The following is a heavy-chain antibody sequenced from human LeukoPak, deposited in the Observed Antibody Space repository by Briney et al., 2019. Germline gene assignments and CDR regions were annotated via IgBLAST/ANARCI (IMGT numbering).Heavy chain of an antibody. J-gene: IGHJ4*02. Sequence: GGSLRLSCAASRFAFHNYAMTWIRQAPERGLEWVSSISVDGGDIKYTDSAKGRFTISRDNSKGTLYLQMDSLRAEDTAVYYCAKDERDYDILTGYPADYWGQGTLVTVSS. CDR1: RFAFHNYA. V-gene: IGHV3-23*01. CDR2: ISVDGGDI. D-gene: IGHD3-9*01. CDR3: AKDERDYDILTGYPADY.